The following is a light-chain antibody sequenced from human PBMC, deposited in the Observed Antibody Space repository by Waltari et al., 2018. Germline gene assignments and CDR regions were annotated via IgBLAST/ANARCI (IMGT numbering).Light chain of an antibody. Sequence: SYELPQPPPVSVSPGQTASITCSGDQLGDKYACWYQQKPGQSPVLVIYRDTKRPSGIPERFSGSNSGNTATLTISGTQAMDEADYYCQVWDGTTGVFGTGTKVTVL. CDR3: QVWDGTTGV. V-gene: IGLV3-1*01. CDR1: QLGDKY. J-gene: IGLJ1*01. CDR2: RDT.